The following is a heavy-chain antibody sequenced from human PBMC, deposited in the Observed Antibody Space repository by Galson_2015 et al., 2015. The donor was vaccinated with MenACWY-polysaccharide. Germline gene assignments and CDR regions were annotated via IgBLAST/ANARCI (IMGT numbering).Heavy chain of an antibody. V-gene: IGHV4-31*03. CDR2: IHDSGST. CDR3: ARGVYCGGACYSGIDS. Sequence: LSLTCTVSRGSITTGGYYWTWVRQHPGKGLEWMGYIHDSGSTYYSPSLKSRLTISPDTSKNQFYLDLSSVTAADTAVYYCARGVYCGGACYSGIDSWGQGTLVTVSS. D-gene: IGHD2-21*02. CDR1: RGSITTGGYY. J-gene: IGHJ4*02.